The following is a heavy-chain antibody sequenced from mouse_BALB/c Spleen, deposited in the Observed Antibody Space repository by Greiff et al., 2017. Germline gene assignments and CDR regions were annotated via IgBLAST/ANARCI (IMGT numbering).Heavy chain of an antibody. Sequence: GESGGGLVKPGGSLKLSCAASGFTFSSYTMSWVRQTPEKRLEWVATISSGGGNTYYPDSVKGRFTISRDNAKNNLYLQMSSLRSEDTALYYCANYYGSRNWYFDVWGAGTTVTVSS. V-gene: IGHV5-9*03. D-gene: IGHD1-1*01. CDR1: GFTFSSYT. J-gene: IGHJ1*01. CDR3: ANYYGSRNWYFDV. CDR2: ISSGGGNT.